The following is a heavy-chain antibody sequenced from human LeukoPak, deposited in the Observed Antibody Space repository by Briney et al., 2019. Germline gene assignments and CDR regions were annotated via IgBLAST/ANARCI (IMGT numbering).Heavy chain of an antibody. CDR2: IYSGGST. CDR3: ARRRDLYSGSYYPFDY. D-gene: IGHD1-26*01. V-gene: IGHV3-53*01. CDR1: GFTVSSNY. Sequence: GGSLRLSCAASGFTVSSNYMSWVRQAPGKGLEWVSVIYSGGSTYYADSVKGRFTISRDNSKNTLYLQMNSLKASDTAMYYCARRRDLYSGSYYPFDYWGQGTLVTVSS. J-gene: IGHJ4*02.